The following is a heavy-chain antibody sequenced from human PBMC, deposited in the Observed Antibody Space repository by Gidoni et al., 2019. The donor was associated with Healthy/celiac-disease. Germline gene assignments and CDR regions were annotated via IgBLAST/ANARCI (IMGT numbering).Heavy chain of an antibody. CDR2: IIPIFGTA. J-gene: IGHJ4*02. D-gene: IGHD3-22*01. Sequence: HVQLVQSGAEVKKPGSSVQVSCKSSGGTFSSYAISWVLQAPGQGLEWMEVIIPIFGTANYEKKFQGRVTINADESTSTAYMELSSRRSEDTAVYYCARGTSSGYFYWGQGTMVTVSS. CDR3: ARGTSSGYFY. CDR1: GGTFSSYA. V-gene: IGHV1-69*19.